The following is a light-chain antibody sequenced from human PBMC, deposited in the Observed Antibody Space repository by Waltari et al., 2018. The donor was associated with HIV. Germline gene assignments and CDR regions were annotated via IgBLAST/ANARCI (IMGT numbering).Light chain of an antibody. CDR1: KNDVGGYNY. Sequence: QAALTQPASVSGSLGQSITIPCTGTKNDVGGYNYVSWYQQHPGKALKLIIYDVVDRTAANSHRFSGSKSGNTASLTISGLQTEDEAQYYCSSYTSVSTVVFGGGTKLTVL. CDR2: DVV. V-gene: IGLV2-14*03. J-gene: IGLJ3*02. CDR3: SSYTSVSTVV.